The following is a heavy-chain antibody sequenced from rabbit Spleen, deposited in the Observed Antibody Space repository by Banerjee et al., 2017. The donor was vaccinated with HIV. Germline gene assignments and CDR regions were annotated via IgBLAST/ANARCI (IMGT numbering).Heavy chain of an antibody. Sequence: QEQLEESGGGLVKPEGSLTLTCTASGFSFSNSYYICWVRQAPGKGPEWIGCIYPDGSGSTAYASWAKGRFTISKTSSTTVTLQMTSLTAADTATYFCARDAGTSFSTYGMDLWGQGTLVTVS. J-gene: IGHJ6*01. CDR2: IYPDGSGST. CDR1: GFSFSNSYY. V-gene: IGHV1S45*01. CDR3: ARDAGTSFSTYGMDL. D-gene: IGHD4-2*01.